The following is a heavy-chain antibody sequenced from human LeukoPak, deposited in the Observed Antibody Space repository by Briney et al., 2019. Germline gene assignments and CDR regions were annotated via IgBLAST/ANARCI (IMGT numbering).Heavy chain of an antibody. D-gene: IGHD3-22*01. J-gene: IGHJ5*02. CDR1: GYTFTSYY. CDR3: AREYYYDSSGPNWSDP. CDR2: INPSGGST. Sequence: ASVKVSCKASGYTFTSYYMHWVRQAPGQGLEWMGIINPSGGSTSYAQKFQGRVTMTRDMSTSTVYMELSSPRSEDTAVYYCAREYYYDSSGPNWSDPWGQGTLVTVSS. V-gene: IGHV1-46*01.